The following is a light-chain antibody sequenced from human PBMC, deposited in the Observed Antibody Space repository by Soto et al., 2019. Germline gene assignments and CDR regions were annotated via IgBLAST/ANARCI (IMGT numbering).Light chain of an antibody. Sequence: EIVLTQSPGTLSLSPGERATLSCRASQSVSSSYLAWYQQKPGQAPRLLIYGASSRATGIPDRFSGSGSGTVFTLTISILEQEVFAVYYYQEYVSSRYTFGPGTKVDIK. J-gene: IGKJ3*01. CDR2: GAS. CDR1: QSVSSSY. V-gene: IGKV3-20*01. CDR3: QEYVSSRYT.